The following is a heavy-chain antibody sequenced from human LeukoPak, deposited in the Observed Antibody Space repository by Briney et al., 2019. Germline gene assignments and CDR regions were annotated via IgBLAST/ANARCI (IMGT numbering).Heavy chain of an antibody. CDR2: IKQDGSEK. CDR1: GFTFRSYR. V-gene: IGHV3-7*01. D-gene: IGHD4-17*01. CDR3: ARDGAPFDF. J-gene: IGHJ4*02. Sequence: GGSLRLSCAASGFTFRSYRMSWVRQAPGKGLEWVANIKQDGSEKYYVDSVKGRFTISRDNAKKSLYLQMNSLRAEDTAIYYCARDGAPFDFWGQGTLVTVSS.